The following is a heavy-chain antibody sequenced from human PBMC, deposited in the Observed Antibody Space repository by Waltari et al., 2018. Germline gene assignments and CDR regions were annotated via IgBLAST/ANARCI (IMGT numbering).Heavy chain of an antibody. D-gene: IGHD6-25*01. Sequence: QVQLVQSGAEVKKPGASVKVSCKASGYTFTGYYMHWVRQAPGQGLEWMGWINPDSGGTSEAQKFQGRVTRTRDTSISTAYMERSRLRSDDTAVYDCARDQVDQRQMRGDYYYMDVWGKGTTVTISS. CDR3: ARDQVDQRQMRGDYYYMDV. CDR2: INPDSGGT. CDR1: GYTFTGYY. V-gene: IGHV1-2*02. J-gene: IGHJ6*03.